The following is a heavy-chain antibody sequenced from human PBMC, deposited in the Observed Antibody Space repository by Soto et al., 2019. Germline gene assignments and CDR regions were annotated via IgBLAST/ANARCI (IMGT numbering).Heavy chain of an antibody. V-gene: IGHV1-69*01. CDR2: IIPIFGTA. D-gene: IGHD6-19*01. CDR3: AKVRYSSPLGYYYGMDV. J-gene: IGHJ6*02. CDR1: GDTFSKFI. Sequence: QVQLEQSGGEVKKPGSSVKVSCKASGDTFSKFIMTWVRQAPGLGLEWVGGIIPIFGTANYAQKFQGRVTITADESTSTSYQEVSNLRSEDTAVYYCAKVRYSSPLGYYYGMDVWGQGTAVTVSS.